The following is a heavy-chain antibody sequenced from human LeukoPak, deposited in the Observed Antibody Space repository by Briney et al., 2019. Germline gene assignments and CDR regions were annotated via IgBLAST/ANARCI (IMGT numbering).Heavy chain of an antibody. V-gene: IGHV3-74*01. CDR2: VNGDGSST. CDR1: GFNLSSEG. CDR3: VRGGRAPGHGYD. Sequence: SLRLSWAATGFNLSSEGMHWVRHAQGKGLVWVSRVNGDGSSTSDTDSVKGRFTISRDNAKNTLYLQMNSLRVEDTAMYYCVRGGRAPGHGYDWGQGTLVTVSS. D-gene: IGHD5-18*01. J-gene: IGHJ4*02.